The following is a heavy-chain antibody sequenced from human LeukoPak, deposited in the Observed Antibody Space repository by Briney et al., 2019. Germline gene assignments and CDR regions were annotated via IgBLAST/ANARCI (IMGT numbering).Heavy chain of an antibody. CDR2: INHSGST. CDR1: GGSFSGYY. J-gene: IGHJ1*01. CDR3: ASPDYYDSSGYSLGHFQH. Sequence: SETLSLTCAVYGGSFSGYYWSWIRQPPGKGLEWIGEINHSGSTNYNPSLKSRVTISVDTSKNQFSLKLSSVTAADTAVYYCASPDYYDSSGYSLGHFQHWGQGTLVTVSS. D-gene: IGHD3-22*01. V-gene: IGHV4-34*01.